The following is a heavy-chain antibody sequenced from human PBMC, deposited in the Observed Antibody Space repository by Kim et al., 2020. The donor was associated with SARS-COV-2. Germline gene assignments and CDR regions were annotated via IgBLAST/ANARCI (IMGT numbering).Heavy chain of an antibody. CDR3: ATAGPSGKYYRMLDY. CDR2: INAGNGNI. Sequence: ASVKVSCKASGNTFTTYAIHWVRQAPGQRLEWMGWINAGNGNIKHSQKFKGRVTISRDTSSTTVYMELSSLTPEDTAVYYCATAGPSGKYYRMLDYWGQGTLVTVS. CDR1: GNTFTTYA. J-gene: IGHJ4*02. V-gene: IGHV1-3*01. D-gene: IGHD3-10*01.